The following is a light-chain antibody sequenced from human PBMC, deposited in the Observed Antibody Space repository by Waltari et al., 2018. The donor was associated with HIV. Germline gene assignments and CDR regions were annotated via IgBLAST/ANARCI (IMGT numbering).Light chain of an antibody. J-gene: IGKJ1*01. V-gene: IGKV1-8*01. CDR2: AAS. Sequence: AIRMTQSPSSFSASTGDRVTITCRASQHISNYVAWYQQNPGKAPKLLIYAASTSQSGVPSRFSGTGSGTDFTLTINCLQSEDFATYYCQQYYDNPWTFGQGTKVDIK. CDR1: QHISNY. CDR3: QQYYDNPWT.